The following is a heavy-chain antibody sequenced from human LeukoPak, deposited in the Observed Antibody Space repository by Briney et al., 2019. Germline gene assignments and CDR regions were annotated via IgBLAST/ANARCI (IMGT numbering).Heavy chain of an antibody. CDR1: GGSISSYY. D-gene: IGHD3-3*01. CDR2: IYTSGST. Sequence: PSETLSLXCTVSGGSISSYYWSWSRQPAGKGLEWIGRIYTSGSTNCNPSLKSRVTMSVDTSKNQFSLKLSSVTAADTAVYYCARVFDTPEWPYYYYYMDVWGKGTTVTVSS. V-gene: IGHV4-4*07. CDR3: ARVFDTPEWPYYYYYMDV. J-gene: IGHJ6*03.